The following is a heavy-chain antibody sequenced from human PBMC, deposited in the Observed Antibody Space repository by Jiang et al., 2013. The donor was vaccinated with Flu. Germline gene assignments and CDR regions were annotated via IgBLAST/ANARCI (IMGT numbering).Heavy chain of an antibody. Sequence: QLVESGGGLVQPGGSLRLSCAASGFTFSNYWMSWVRQAPEKGLEWVASIKVDGTDKFYVDSVKGRFTVSRDNAKNSLYLQMNSLRAEDTAVYYCAREAGGSSWYVDCWGQGTLVTVSS. V-gene: IGHV3-7*01. D-gene: IGHD6-13*01. CDR1: GFTFSNYW. CDR3: AREAGGSSWYVDC. CDR2: IKVDGTDK. J-gene: IGHJ4*02.